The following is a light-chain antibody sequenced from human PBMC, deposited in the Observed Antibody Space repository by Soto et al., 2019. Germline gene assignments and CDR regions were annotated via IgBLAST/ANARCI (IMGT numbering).Light chain of an antibody. CDR3: QAWDSSTAEGV. CDR2: QDS. J-gene: IGLJ1*01. V-gene: IGLV3-1*01. Sequence: YELTQPPSVSVSPGQTASITCSGDKLGDKYACWYQQKPGQSPVLVIYQDSKRPSGIPERFSGSNSGNTATLTISGTQAMDEADYYCQAWDSSTAEGVFGTGTKVTVL. CDR1: KLGDKY.